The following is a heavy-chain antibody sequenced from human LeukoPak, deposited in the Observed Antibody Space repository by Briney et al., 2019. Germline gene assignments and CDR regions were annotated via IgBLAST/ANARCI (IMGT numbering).Heavy chain of an antibody. J-gene: IGHJ6*03. CDR3: ARDGSWGSGWSDYYMDV. D-gene: IGHD6-19*01. CDR2: ISTRSSYI. V-gene: IGHV3-21*01. Sequence: GGSLRLSCAASGFTFSTYSMNWVRQAPGKGLEWVSSISTRSSYIYYVDSVRGRFTISRDNAKNSLYLQMNSLRAEDTAVYYCARDGSWGSGWSDYYMDVWGKGTTVTVSS. CDR1: GFTFSTYS.